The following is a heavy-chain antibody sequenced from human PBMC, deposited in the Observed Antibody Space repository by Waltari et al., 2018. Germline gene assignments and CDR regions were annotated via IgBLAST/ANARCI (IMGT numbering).Heavy chain of an antibody. J-gene: IGHJ4*02. CDR2: IYYSGGT. Sequence: QLQLQESGPGLVKPSETLSLTCTVSGGSISSSSYYWGWIRQPPGKGLEWIGRIYYSGGTDYNPALKSRVTISVDTSKNQFSLKLSSVTAADTAVYYCARPSSGSTGYWGQGTLVTVSS. CDR3: ARPSSGSTGY. CDR1: GGSISSSSYY. D-gene: IGHD1-26*01. V-gene: IGHV4-39*01.